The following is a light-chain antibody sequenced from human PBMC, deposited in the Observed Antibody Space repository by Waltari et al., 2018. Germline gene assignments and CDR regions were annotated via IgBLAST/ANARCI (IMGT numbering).Light chain of an antibody. Sequence: SDDLTQPRSVSVSPGTAAKITRGGNNIGNKVVQRYQQKPPQAPVLVIHADAERPSGIPERFSGSNSGNTATLTISGVEAGDEGDYYCQVWDTDSKSILFGGGTRLTVL. CDR2: ADA. CDR3: QVWDTDSKSIL. J-gene: IGLJ2*01. V-gene: IGLV3-21*04. CDR1: NIGNKV.